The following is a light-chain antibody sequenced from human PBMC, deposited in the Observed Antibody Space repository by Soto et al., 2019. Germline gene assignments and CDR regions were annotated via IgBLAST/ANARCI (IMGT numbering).Light chain of an antibody. Sequence: EIVLTQSPVTLSLSLGERATLSCRASQSVSSSYLAWYQQKPGQAPRLLIFGASSRATGIPDRFSGSGSGTDFTLTISRLEPEDFAVYYCQQYGSSPPTCGQGTKVDIK. CDR3: QQYGSSPPT. V-gene: IGKV3-20*01. CDR1: QSVSSSY. J-gene: IGKJ1*01. CDR2: GAS.